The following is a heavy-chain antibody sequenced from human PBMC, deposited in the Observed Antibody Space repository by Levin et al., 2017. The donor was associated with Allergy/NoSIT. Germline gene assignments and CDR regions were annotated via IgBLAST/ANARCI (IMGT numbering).Heavy chain of an antibody. J-gene: IGHJ5*02. Sequence: PSETLSLTCTVSGGSISSYYWSWIRQPPGKGLEWIGYIYYSGSTNYNPSLKSRVTISVDTSKNQFSLKLSSVTAADTAVYYCASGWYEVGWFDPWGQGTLVTVSS. CDR1: GGSISSYY. V-gene: IGHV4-59*01. CDR2: IYYSGST. CDR3: ASGWYEVGWFDP. D-gene: IGHD6-19*01.